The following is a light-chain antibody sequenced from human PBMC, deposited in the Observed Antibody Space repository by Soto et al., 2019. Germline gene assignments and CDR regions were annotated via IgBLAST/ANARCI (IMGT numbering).Light chain of an antibody. CDR1: HDIRSD. J-gene: IGKJ3*01. V-gene: IGKV1-17*01. Sequence: DLQMTQSPSSLSASVGDRVTITCRTSHDIRSDLGWFQQKPGKAPKRLIYAASTLQSGVPSRFSGSRSGTEFTLTISSLQPEDFATYYCLQHNSYPFTFGPGTKVDIK. CDR2: AAS. CDR3: LQHNSYPFT.